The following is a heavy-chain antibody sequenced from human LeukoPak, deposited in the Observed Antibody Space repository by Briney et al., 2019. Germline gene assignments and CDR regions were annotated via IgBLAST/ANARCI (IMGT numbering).Heavy chain of an antibody. Sequence: GGSLRLSCAASGFTFSSYAMSWVRQAPGKGLEWVSAISGSGGGTYYADSVKGRFTISRDNSKNTLYLQMNSLRAEDTAVYYCAKDREMRSLAAPFDYWGQGTLVTVSS. V-gene: IGHV3-23*01. CDR2: ISGSGGGT. D-gene: IGHD2-15*01. CDR3: AKDREMRSLAAPFDY. CDR1: GFTFSSYA. J-gene: IGHJ4*02.